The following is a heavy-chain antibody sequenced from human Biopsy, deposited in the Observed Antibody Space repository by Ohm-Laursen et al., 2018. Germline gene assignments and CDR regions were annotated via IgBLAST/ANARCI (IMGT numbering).Heavy chain of an antibody. CDR3: ARDRSGLTLTTLDF. J-gene: IGHJ4*01. Sequence: LRLSCAASGFIFDNYGMHWVRQAPGKGLEWVSGINWNSGDIVYADSVKGRFTISRDNAKNSLSLQMNSLRAEDTALYYCARDRSGLTLTTLDFWGHGTLVTVSS. V-gene: IGHV3-9*01. CDR1: GFIFDNYG. CDR2: INWNSGDI. D-gene: IGHD6-25*01.